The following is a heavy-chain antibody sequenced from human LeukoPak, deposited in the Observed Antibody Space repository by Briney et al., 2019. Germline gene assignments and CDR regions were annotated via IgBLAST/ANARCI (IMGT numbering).Heavy chain of an antibody. CDR1: GASVSSVCYY. J-gene: IGHJ6*02. D-gene: IGHD2-2*01. V-gene: IGHV4-61*01. Sequence: SETLSLTCTVSGASVSSVCYYWSWIRQPPGKGLEWFGYIFYSGSTNYNPSLKSRVTISVDTSKNQFSLKLSSVTAADTAVYYCARADIVVVPAAPDLYYYYYYGMDVWGQGATVTVSS. CDR3: ARADIVVVPAAPDLYYYYYYGMDV. CDR2: IFYSGST.